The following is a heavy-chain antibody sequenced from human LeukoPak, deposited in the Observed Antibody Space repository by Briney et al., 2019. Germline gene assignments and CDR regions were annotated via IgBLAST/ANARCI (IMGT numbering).Heavy chain of an antibody. CDR3: ARGTSSLDY. CDR1: GVSISSYY. J-gene: IGHJ4*02. V-gene: IGHV4-59*01. Sequence: SDTLSLTCTVSGVSISSYYWSWIRQPPGKGLEYMGYIYYSGNTNYNPSLKSRVTISVDTSKNQFSLKLSSVTAADTAVYYCARGTSSLDYWGQGTLVTVSS. CDR2: IYYSGNT.